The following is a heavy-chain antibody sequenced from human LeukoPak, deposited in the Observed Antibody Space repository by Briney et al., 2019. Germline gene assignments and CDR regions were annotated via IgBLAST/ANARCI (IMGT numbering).Heavy chain of an antibody. Sequence: ASVKVSCKASGYTFTGYYMHWVRQAPGQGLEWMGWINPNTGDTHYAQKFQGRVTLTRDTSITTVYMELSRLTSDDTAIFYCAVAPGHYWGQGTLVTVSS. D-gene: IGHD2-21*01. V-gene: IGHV1-2*02. CDR2: INPNTGDT. CDR3: AVAPGHY. J-gene: IGHJ4*02. CDR1: GYTFTGYY.